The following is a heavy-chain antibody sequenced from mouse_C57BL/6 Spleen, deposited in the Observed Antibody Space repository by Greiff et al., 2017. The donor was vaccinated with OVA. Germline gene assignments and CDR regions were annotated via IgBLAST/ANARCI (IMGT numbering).Heavy chain of an antibody. CDR1: GFTFSDYY. Sequence: DVKLVESEGGLVQPGSSMKLSCTASGFTFSDYYMAWVRQVPEKGLEWVANINYDGSSTYYLDSLKSRFIISRDNAKNILYLQMSSLKSEDTATYYCAREAYYSNYNAMDYWGQGTSVTVSS. V-gene: IGHV5-16*01. D-gene: IGHD2-5*01. J-gene: IGHJ4*01. CDR3: AREAYYSNYNAMDY. CDR2: INYDGSST.